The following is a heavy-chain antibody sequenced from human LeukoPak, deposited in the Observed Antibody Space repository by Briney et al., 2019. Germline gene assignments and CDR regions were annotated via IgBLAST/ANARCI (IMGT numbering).Heavy chain of an antibody. CDR3: ARVGSLGHYFDY. CDR2: ISSSGGTI. Sequence: PRGSLRLSCAASGFTFSRYEMSWVRQAPGKGLEWVSYISSSGGTIYYADSVKGRLTISRDNAKNSLYLQMNSLRAEDTGVYYCARVGSLGHYFDYWGQGTLVTVSS. D-gene: IGHD3-16*01. CDR1: GFTFSRYE. V-gene: IGHV3-48*03. J-gene: IGHJ4*02.